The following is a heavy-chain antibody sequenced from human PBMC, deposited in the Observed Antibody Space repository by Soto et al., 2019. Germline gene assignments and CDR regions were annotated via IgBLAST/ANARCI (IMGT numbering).Heavy chain of an antibody. D-gene: IGHD3-3*01. J-gene: IGHJ4*02. V-gene: IGHV3-21*04. CDR3: ASAMFMGWSPQAY. Sequence: LRLSCAASGFSFAGYTMSWVRQAPGKGLQWVSSISGENTYIYYADAVKGRFTVSRDNAKNSVYLEMNRLRAEDTALYYCASAMFMGWSPQAYWGPGTPVTVSS. CDR2: ISGENTYI. CDR1: GFSFAGYT.